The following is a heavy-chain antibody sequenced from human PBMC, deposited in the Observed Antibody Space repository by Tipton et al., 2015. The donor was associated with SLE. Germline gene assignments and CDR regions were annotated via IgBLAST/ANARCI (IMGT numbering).Heavy chain of an antibody. D-gene: IGHD6-13*01. V-gene: IGHV4-4*08. CDR3: ARDRGSSWHNWFDP. CDR2: NYYSGST. J-gene: IGHJ5*02. CDR1: GGSISSHY. Sequence: TLSLTCTVSGGSISSHYWSWLRQPPGKGLEWIGYNYYSGSTNYNPSLKSRVTISVDTSKNQFSLKLSSVTAADTAVYYCARDRGSSWHNWFDPWGQGTLVTVSS.